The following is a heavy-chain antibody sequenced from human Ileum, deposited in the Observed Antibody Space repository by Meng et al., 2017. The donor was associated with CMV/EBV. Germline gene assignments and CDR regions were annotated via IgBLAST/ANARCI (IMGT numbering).Heavy chain of an antibody. CDR2: INPNSGGT. V-gene: IGHV1-2*02. D-gene: IGHD2-2*01. Sequence: WVRQAPGQGLEWMGWINPNSGGTNYAQKFQGRVTLTRDTSISTAYMELSRLGSDDTAVYYCAREGYCSSTNCYAWFDPWGQGTLVTVSS. J-gene: IGHJ5*02. CDR3: AREGYCSSTNCYAWFDP.